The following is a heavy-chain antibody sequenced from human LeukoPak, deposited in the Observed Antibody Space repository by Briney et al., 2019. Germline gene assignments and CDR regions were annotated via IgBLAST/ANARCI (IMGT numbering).Heavy chain of an antibody. V-gene: IGHV1-3*01. CDR1: GYTFTSYA. CDR2: INAGNSNT. D-gene: IGHD2-21*01. CDR3: ARERGVMGWFDP. J-gene: IGHJ5*02. Sequence: ASVKVSCKASGYTFTSYAMHWVRQAPGQRPEWMGWINAGNSNTKYSQKFQGRVTITRDTSASTAYMELSSLRSEDTAVYYCARERGVMGWFDPWGQGTLVTVSS.